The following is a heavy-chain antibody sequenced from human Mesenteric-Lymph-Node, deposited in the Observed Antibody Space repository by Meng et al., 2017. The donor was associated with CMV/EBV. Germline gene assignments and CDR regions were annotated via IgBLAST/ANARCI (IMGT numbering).Heavy chain of an antibody. D-gene: IGHD4-11*01. CDR1: GFTFSSYD. CDR3: ARDRRYYSNYYYYYYGMDV. J-gene: IGHJ6*02. V-gene: IGHV3-13*01. CDR2: IGTAGDT. Sequence: GGSLRLSCAASGFTFSSYDMHWVRQATGKGLEWVSAIGTAGDTYYPGSVKGRFTISRENAKNSLYLQMNSLRAGDTAVYYCARDRRYYSNYYYYYYGMDVWGQGTTVTVS.